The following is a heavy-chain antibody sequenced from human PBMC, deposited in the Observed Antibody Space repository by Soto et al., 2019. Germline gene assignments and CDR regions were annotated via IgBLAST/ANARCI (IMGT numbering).Heavy chain of an antibody. Sequence: EVQLVESGGGLVQPGRSLRLSCAASGFTFDDYAMHWVRQAPGKGLEWVSGFSWNSGSMGYADSVKGGFTISRGNANNXXCLQMNSLYAEDTGLYYCAEARGTVTTDYYCGMDVWGRGSTVTVFS. D-gene: IGHD4-17*01. V-gene: IGHV3-9*01. CDR3: AEARGTVTTDYYCGMDV. CDR2: FSWNSGSM. J-gene: IGHJ6*02. CDR1: GFTFDDYA.